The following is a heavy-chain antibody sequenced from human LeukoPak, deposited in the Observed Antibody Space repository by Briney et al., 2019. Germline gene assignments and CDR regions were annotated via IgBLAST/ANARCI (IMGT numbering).Heavy chain of an antibody. CDR2: MHNSGSS. CDR1: GASTSHFY. CDR3: ARSADWLRNAFDI. J-gene: IGHJ3*02. D-gene: IGHD3-9*01. V-gene: IGHV4-59*01. Sequence: KSSETLSLSCSVSGASTSHFYWSWIRQPPGKGLEWFGYMHNSGSSKHSPSLRSRVTISIDTSKNQFSLQLTSVTAADTAIYYCARSADWLRNAFDIWGQGKMVSVSS.